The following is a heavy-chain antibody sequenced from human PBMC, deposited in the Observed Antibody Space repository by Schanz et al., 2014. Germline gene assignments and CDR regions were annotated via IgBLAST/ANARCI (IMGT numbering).Heavy chain of an antibody. J-gene: IGHJ4*02. D-gene: IGHD2-2*01. V-gene: IGHV3-30*04. CDR3: IRGDIMVVPVAHF. CDR2: ILYDGSKT. Sequence: VQLVESGGGVVQPGKSLRLSCAASGFSFSTYAMHWVRQAPGKGLEWVAVILYDGSKTYYADSVKGRFTISRDNSKNTLSLQMHSLRADDTAVYYCIRGDIMVVPVAHFWGQGILVTVSS. CDR1: GFSFSTYA.